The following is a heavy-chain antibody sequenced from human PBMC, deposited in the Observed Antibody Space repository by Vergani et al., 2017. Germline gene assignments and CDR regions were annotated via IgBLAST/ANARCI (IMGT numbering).Heavy chain of an antibody. J-gene: IGHJ1*01. D-gene: IGHD2-2*01. CDR2: IIPIFGTA. CDR1: GGTFSSYA. V-gene: IGHV1-69*14. CDR3: ARDDIVVVPAGTGLGSGDFQH. Sequence: QVQLVQSGAEVKKPGSSVKVSCKASGGTFSSYAISWVRQAPGQGLEWMGRIIPIFGTANYEKKFQGRVTITADKSTSTAYMELSSLRSEDTAVYYCARDDIVVVPAGTGLGSGDFQHWGQGTLVTVSS.